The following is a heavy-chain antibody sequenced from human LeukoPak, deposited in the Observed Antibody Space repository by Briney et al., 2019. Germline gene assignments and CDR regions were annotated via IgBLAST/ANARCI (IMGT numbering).Heavy chain of an antibody. D-gene: IGHD6-6*01. CDR1: GGSISSGSYY. CDR3: AREGPDSSSPLLNAFDI. CDR2: IYTSGST. Sequence: PSQTLSLTCTVSGGSISSGSYYWSWIRQPAGKGLEWIGRIYTSGSTNYNPSLKSRVTISVDTSKNQFSLKLSSVTAADTAVYYCAREGPDSSSPLLNAFDIWGQGTMVTVSS. V-gene: IGHV4-61*02. J-gene: IGHJ3*02.